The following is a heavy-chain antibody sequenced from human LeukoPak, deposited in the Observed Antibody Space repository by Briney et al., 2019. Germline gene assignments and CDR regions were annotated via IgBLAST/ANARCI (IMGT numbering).Heavy chain of an antibody. Sequence: GGSLRLSCAASGFTFSTYTMNWVRQAPGKGLEWVSSISSSSSYIYYTDSLKGRFTISRDNAKNSLYLQMNSLRAEDTAVYYCARDLGGGFDYWGQGTLVTVSS. CDR2: ISSSSSYI. V-gene: IGHV3-21*01. D-gene: IGHD3-16*01. CDR1: GFTFSTYT. J-gene: IGHJ4*02. CDR3: ARDLGGGFDY.